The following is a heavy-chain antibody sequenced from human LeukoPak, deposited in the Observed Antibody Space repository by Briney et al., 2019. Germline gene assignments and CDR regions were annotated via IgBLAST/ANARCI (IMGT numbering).Heavy chain of an antibody. Sequence: GGSLRLSCAASGFTFSSYAMSWVRQAPGKGLEWVANIKPDGSEKYYADSVKGRFTISRDNAKNSLYLQLNSLRAEDTAVYYCARDQTPFVWGQGTLVTVSS. V-gene: IGHV3-7*01. CDR2: IKPDGSEK. J-gene: IGHJ4*02. CDR3: ARDQTPFV. CDR1: GFTFSSYA.